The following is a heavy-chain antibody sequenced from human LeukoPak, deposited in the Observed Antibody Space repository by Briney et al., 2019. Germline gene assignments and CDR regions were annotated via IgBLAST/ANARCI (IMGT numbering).Heavy chain of an antibody. Sequence: PGGSLRLSCAVSGFTVSNYYMSWVRQAPGKGPEWVSIIYSGGTKYYADSVKGRFTISRDNSKNTQYLQMNSLRVEDTAVYYCVRDPSGSGFAFDSWGQGALVTVSS. CDR2: IYSGGTK. V-gene: IGHV3-53*01. J-gene: IGHJ4*02. CDR1: GFTVSNYY. D-gene: IGHD1-1*01. CDR3: VRDPSGSGFAFDS.